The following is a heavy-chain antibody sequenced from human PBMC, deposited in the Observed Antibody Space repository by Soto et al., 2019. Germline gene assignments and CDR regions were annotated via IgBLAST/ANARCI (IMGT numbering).Heavy chain of an antibody. D-gene: IGHD3-22*01. CDR1: GNTLTTYG. J-gene: IGHJ3*02. V-gene: IGHV1-18*01. Sequence: QVQLVQSGGEVKKPGASVKVSCKASGNTLTTYGISWVRQAPGQGLEYVGWITYNGNTNYAQKVQGRVTMTIDTSTTTAYMELRSLSSGDTAVYYGARVVMTWLGAFDIWGQGTMITVSS. CDR3: ARVVMTWLGAFDI. CDR2: ITYNGNT.